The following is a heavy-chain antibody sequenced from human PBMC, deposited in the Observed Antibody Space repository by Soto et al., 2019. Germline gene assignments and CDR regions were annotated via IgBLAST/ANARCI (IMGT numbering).Heavy chain of an antibody. CDR1: GFTFSGSA. CDR3: TRGPSYGDYYYYYMDV. CDR2: IRSKANSYAT. D-gene: IGHD4-17*01. J-gene: IGHJ6*03. V-gene: IGHV3-73*01. Sequence: GGSLRLSCAASGFTFSGSAMHWVRQASGKGLEWVGRIRSKANSYATAYAASVKGRFTISRDDSKNTAYLQMNSLKTEDTAVYYCTRGPSYGDYYYYYMDVWGKGTTVTVSS.